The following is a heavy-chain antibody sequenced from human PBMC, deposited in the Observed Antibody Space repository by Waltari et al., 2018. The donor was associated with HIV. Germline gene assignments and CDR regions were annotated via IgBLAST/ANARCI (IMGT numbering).Heavy chain of an antibody. CDR3: AKQYISGG. D-gene: IGHD2-15*01. J-gene: IGHJ4*02. Sequence: EVHLLESGGGLEQPGGFLRLLCAASGFIFRSRAMNGVRQDPGKGVEGWSSISESGGETHYADSVQGRFTISRDNSKNTLYLQMNSLRAEDTAVYYCAKQYISGGWGQGTLVTVSS. CDR2: ISESGGET. V-gene: IGHV3-23*01. CDR1: GFIFRSRA.